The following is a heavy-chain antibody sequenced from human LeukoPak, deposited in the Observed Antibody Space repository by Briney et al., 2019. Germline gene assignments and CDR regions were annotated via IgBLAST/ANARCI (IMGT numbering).Heavy chain of an antibody. CDR2: IYSGGST. V-gene: IGHV3-53*01. J-gene: IGHJ3*02. CDR1: GFTVSSNY. Sequence: GGSLRLSCAASGFTVSSNYMSWVRQAPGKGLEWVSVIYSGGSTYYADSVKGRFTISRDNSENTLYLQMNALRAEDTALYYCYGIHLGDSFDIWGRGTMVIVFS. D-gene: IGHD3-16*01. CDR3: YGIHLGDSFDI.